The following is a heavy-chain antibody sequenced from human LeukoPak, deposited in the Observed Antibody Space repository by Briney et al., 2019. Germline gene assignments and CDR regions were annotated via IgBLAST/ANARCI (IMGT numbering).Heavy chain of an antibody. CDR3: ARAMITFGGVIDDAFDI. V-gene: IGHV4-34*01. CDR1: GGSFSGYY. D-gene: IGHD3-16*02. CDR2: INHSGST. Sequence: PSETLSLTCAVYGGSFSGYYWSWIRQPPGKGLEWIGEINHSGSTNYNPSLKSRVTISVDTSKNQFSLKLSSVTAADTAVYYCARAMITFGGVIDDAFDIWGQGTMVTVSS. J-gene: IGHJ3*02.